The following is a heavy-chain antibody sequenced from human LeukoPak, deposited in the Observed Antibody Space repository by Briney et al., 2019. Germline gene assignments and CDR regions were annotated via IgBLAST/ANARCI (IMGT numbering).Heavy chain of an antibody. D-gene: IGHD3-9*01. J-gene: IGHJ4*02. CDR2: INPSSGGT. Sequence: ASVKVSCNASGYTVTGYYMHWVRQARGQRLEWRGWINPSSGGTNYAQKFQGRVTMTRDTCTSTVNMELSSLRSEDTAVYYCARDFSHNDILTAYSPIPTYYFDYWGQGTLVTVSS. CDR1: GYTVTGYY. CDR3: ARDFSHNDILTAYSPIPTYYFDY. V-gene: IGHV1-2*02.